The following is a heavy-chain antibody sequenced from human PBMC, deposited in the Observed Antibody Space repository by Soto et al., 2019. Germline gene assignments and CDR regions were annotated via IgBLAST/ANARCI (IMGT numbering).Heavy chain of an antibody. CDR2: IRNKAKTYTT. D-gene: IGHD2-15*01. CDR1: GFTFSDHY. Sequence: PGWSLRLSYVVSGFTFSDHYMDWVRQAPGKGLEWVGRIRNKAKTYTTDYAASVKGRLTISRDDSKNSLYLQMNSLKAEDTAVYYCVTPGRGGNAFDSWGQGALGT. CDR3: VTPGRGGNAFDS. V-gene: IGHV3-72*01. J-gene: IGHJ4*02.